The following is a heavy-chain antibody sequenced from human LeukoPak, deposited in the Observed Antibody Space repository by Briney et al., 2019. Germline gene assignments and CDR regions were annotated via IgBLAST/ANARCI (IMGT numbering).Heavy chain of an antibody. CDR2: INPSGGST. J-gene: IGHJ5*02. Sequence: GASVKVSCKASGYTFTSYYMHWVRQAPGQGLEWMGIINPSGGSTSYAQKFQGRVTMTRDTSTSTVYMEPSSLRSEDTAVYYCARGVAGCSGDSCYSAGLRFDPWGQGTLVTVPS. CDR1: GYTFTSYY. D-gene: IGHD2-15*01. V-gene: IGHV1-46*01. CDR3: ARGVAGCSGDSCYSAGLRFDP.